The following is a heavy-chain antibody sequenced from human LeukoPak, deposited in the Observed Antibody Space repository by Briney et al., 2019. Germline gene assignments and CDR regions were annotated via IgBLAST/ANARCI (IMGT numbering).Heavy chain of an antibody. D-gene: IGHD3-22*01. Sequence: ASVKVSCKASGGTFSSYAISWVRQAPGQGLEWMGGIIPIFGTANYAQKFQGRVTITADKSTSTAYMELSSLRSEDTAVYYCARSYYYDSSGYIGFDPWGQGTLVTVSS. CDR3: ARSYYYDSSGYIGFDP. V-gene: IGHV1-69*06. CDR2: IIPIFGTA. J-gene: IGHJ5*02. CDR1: GGTFSSYA.